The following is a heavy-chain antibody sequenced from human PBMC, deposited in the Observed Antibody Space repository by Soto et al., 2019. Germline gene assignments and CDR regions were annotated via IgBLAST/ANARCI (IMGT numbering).Heavy chain of an antibody. D-gene: IGHD2-15*01. Sequence: QVQLVQSGAEVKKPGSSVKVSCKASGGTFSSYTISWVRQAPGQGLEWMGRIIPILGIANYAQKFQGRVTITADKSTSTAYMELSSLRSEDTAVYYSARGRCSGGSCYSNYYYYMDVWGKGTTVTVSS. CDR1: GGTFSSYT. V-gene: IGHV1-69*02. J-gene: IGHJ6*03. CDR2: IIPILGIA. CDR3: ARGRCSGGSCYSNYYYYMDV.